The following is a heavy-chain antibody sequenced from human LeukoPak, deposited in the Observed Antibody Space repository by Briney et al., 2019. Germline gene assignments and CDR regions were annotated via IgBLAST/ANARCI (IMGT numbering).Heavy chain of an antibody. V-gene: IGHV3-30*04. CDR3: AAGGSSWLLGYYYYMDV. J-gene: IGHJ6*03. CDR2: ISYDGSNE. Sequence: GGSLRLSCAASGFTFSSYVMHWVRQAPGKGLEWVAIISYDGSNEYYADSVKGRFTISRDNSTNTLYLQMNSLRAEDTAVYYCAAGGSSWLLGYYYYMDVWGKGTTVTISS. CDR1: GFTFSSYV. D-gene: IGHD6-13*01.